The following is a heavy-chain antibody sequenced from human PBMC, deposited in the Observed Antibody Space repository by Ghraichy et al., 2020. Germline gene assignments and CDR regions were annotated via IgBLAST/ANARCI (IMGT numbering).Heavy chain of an antibody. Sequence: ESLNISCAASGFTFNSYWMHWVRQAPGKGLVWVSRIYSDGSTNYADSMEGRFTISRDNAKNTVYLQMNSLRADDTAVYYCARADIGGGSFYSQWGQGTLVTVSS. CDR1: GFTFNSYW. V-gene: IGHV3-74*01. CDR2: IYSDGST. D-gene: IGHD1-26*01. J-gene: IGHJ4*02. CDR3: ARADIGGGSFYSQ.